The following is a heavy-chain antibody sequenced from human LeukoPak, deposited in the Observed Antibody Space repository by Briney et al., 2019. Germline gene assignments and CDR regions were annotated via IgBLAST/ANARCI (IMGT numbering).Heavy chain of an antibody. J-gene: IGHJ4*02. CDR3: ARDSGGYSTVDY. CDR2: IYYSGST. Sequence: SETLSLTCTVSGGSISSSSYYWGWIRQPPGKGLEWIGSIYYSGSTYYNPSLKSRVTISVDTSKNQFSLKLSSVTAADTAVYYCARDSGGYSTVDYWGQGALVTVSS. V-gene: IGHV4-39*07. D-gene: IGHD3-22*01. CDR1: GGSISSSSYY.